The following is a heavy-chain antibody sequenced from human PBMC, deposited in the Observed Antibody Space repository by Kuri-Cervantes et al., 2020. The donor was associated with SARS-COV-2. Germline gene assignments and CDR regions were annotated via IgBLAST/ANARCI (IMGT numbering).Heavy chain of an antibody. CDR1: GFTFSGSA. J-gene: IGHJ6*03. CDR3: ARARGIAVAGTRYYYYYYMDV. Sequence: GGSLRLSCAASGFTFSGSAMHWVRQAPGKGLEWVSAISGSGGSTYYADSVKGRFTISRDNSKNTLYLQMNSLRAEDTSVYYCARARGIAVAGTRYYYYYYMDVWGKGTTVTVSS. D-gene: IGHD6-19*01. CDR2: ISGSGGST. V-gene: IGHV3-23*01.